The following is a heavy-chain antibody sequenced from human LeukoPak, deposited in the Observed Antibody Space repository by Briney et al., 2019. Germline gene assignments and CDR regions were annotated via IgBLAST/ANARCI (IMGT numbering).Heavy chain of an antibody. CDR2: ISAFNGKT. Sequence: ASVKVSCKASGYTFTRYYMHWVRQAPGQGLEWMGWISAFNGKTNYAQKFNGRVTMTIDTSTSTAYMELARLKSDDTAVYYCARRGHYGSGSPFFDYWGQGTLVTVSS. J-gene: IGHJ4*02. V-gene: IGHV1-18*04. D-gene: IGHD3-10*01. CDR1: GYTFTRYY. CDR3: ARRGHYGSGSPFFDY.